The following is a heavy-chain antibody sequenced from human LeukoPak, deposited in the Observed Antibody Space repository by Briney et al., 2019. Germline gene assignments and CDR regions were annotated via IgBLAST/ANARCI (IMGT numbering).Heavy chain of an antibody. Sequence: GGSLRLSCAASGFTFSDYYMSWIRQAPGKGLEWVSYISNSGSTIYYADSVKGRFTISRDNAKNSLYLQMNSLRAEDTAVYYCATLGVNSSSGGYYYYMDVWGKGTTVTVSS. V-gene: IGHV3-11*04. CDR2: ISNSGSTI. D-gene: IGHD6-6*01. CDR1: GFTFSDYY. CDR3: ATLGVNSSSGGYYYYMDV. J-gene: IGHJ6*03.